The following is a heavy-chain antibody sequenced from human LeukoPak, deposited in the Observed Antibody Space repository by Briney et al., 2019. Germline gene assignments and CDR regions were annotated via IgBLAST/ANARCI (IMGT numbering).Heavy chain of an antibody. Sequence: PSQTLSLTCTVSGGSISSGGYYWSWIRQHPGKGLEWIGYIYYSGSTYYNPSLKSRVTISVDTSKNQFSLKLSSVTAADTAVYYCARDTTGTTGFDYWGQGTLVTVSS. V-gene: IGHV4-31*03. CDR3: ARDTTGTTGFDY. CDR1: GGSISSGGYY. CDR2: IYYSGST. J-gene: IGHJ4*02. D-gene: IGHD1-1*01.